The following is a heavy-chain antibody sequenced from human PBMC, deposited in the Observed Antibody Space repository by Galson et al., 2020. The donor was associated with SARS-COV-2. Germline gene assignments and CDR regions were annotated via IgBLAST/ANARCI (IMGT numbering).Heavy chain of an antibody. V-gene: IGHV5-51*01. CDR3: ARIVYCGGDCDAGYFDY. J-gene: IGHJ4*02. CDR1: GYSFTSYW. D-gene: IGHD2-21*01. Sequence: KIGESLKISCKGSGYSFTSYWIGWVRQMPGKGLEWMGIIYPGDSDTRYSPSFQGQVTISADKSISTAYLQWSSLNASDTAMYYCARIVYCGGDCDAGYFDYWGQGTLVTVSS. CDR2: IYPGDSDT.